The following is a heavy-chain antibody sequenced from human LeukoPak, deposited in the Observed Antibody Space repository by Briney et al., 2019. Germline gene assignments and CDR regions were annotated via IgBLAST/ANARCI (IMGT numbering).Heavy chain of an antibody. CDR3: AKFDVYSSGRFDR. V-gene: IGHV3-23*01. J-gene: IGHJ5*02. D-gene: IGHD3-10*01. Sequence: GGSLRLSCAASGFTFSSYAMSWVRQAPGKGLEWVSTISGSGGSTYYADSVKGRFTISRDNSENTLYLQMNSLRAEDTAVYYCAKFDVYSSGRFDRWGQGTLVTVSS. CDR1: GFTFSSYA. CDR2: ISGSGGST.